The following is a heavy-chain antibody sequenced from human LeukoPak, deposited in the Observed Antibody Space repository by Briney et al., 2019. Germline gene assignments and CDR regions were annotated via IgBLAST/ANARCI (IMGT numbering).Heavy chain of an antibody. J-gene: IGHJ2*01. CDR2: ISSSSSYI. CDR1: GFTFSSYS. Sequence: GGSLRLSCAASGFTFSSYSMNWVRQAPGKGLEWVSSISSSSSYIYYADSVKGRFTISRDNSKNTLYLQMNSLRAEDTAVYYCARDSTGYWYFDLWGRGTLVSVSS. D-gene: IGHD3-3*02. V-gene: IGHV3-21*04. CDR3: ARDSTGYWYFDL.